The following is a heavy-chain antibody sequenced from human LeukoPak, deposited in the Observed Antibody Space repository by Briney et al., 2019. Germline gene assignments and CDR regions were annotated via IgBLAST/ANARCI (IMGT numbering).Heavy chain of an antibody. J-gene: IGHJ4*02. D-gene: IGHD3-3*01. CDR2: IYSGGST. CDR3: ARLSKRFLEWIFDY. Sequence: PGGSLRLSCAASGFTVSSNYMSWVRQAPGKGLEWVSVIYSGGSTYYADSVKGRFTISRDNSKNTLYFQMNSLRAEDTAVYYCARLSKRFLEWIFDYWGQGTLVTVSS. CDR1: GFTVSSNY. V-gene: IGHV3-53*01.